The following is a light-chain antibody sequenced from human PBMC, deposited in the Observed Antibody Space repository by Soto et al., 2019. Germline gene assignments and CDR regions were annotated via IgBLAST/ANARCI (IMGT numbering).Light chain of an antibody. J-gene: IGKJ1*01. CDR1: QYINTR. V-gene: IGKV3-11*01. CDR2: QTS. CDR3: HQRQSWPRT. Sequence: EIVLTQSPATLSSFPGHRVTLSCRASQYINTRLAWYQHRPGQAPRLLIYQTSIRAAGIPARFSASGTGTDFPLTISDVQPEDFAVYYCHQRQSWPRTFGQGTKVDI.